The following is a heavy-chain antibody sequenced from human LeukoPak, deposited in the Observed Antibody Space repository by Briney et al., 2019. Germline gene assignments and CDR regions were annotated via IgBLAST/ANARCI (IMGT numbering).Heavy chain of an antibody. J-gene: IGHJ4*02. CDR1: GFIFSSYS. V-gene: IGHV3-21*01. CDR3: ARGSGSYDY. Sequence: PGGSLRLSCVASGFIFSSYSMNWVRQAPGKGLEWVSSISSSSSYIYYADSVKGRFTISRDNAKNSLYLQMNSLRAEDTAVYYCARGSGSYDYWGQGTLVTVSS. CDR2: ISSSSSYI. D-gene: IGHD1-26*01.